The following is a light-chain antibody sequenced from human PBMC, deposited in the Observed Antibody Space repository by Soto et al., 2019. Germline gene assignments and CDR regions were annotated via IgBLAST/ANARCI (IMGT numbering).Light chain of an antibody. CDR2: STN. Sequence: QAVVTQEPSFSVSPGGTVTLTCGLSSGSVSTSYYPSWYQQTPGQAPRTLIYSTNTRSSGVPDRFSGSILGNKAALTITGAQADDESDHCCVLYMGSGTLFGGGTKLTVL. CDR3: VLYMGSGTL. V-gene: IGLV8-61*01. CDR1: SGSVSTSYY. J-gene: IGLJ2*01.